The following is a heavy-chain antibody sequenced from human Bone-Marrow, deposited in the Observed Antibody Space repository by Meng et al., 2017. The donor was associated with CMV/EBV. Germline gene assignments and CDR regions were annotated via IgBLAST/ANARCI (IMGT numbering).Heavy chain of an antibody. D-gene: IGHD2-21*02. CDR1: GFTFSSYS. CDR2: ISSSSSYI. V-gene: IGHV3-21*01. CDR3: VRHRADFYFDY. J-gene: IGHJ4*02. Sequence: GESLKISCAASGFTFSSYSMNWVRQAPGKGLEWVSSISSSSSYIYYADSVKGRFTISRDNAKNSLYLQMNSLRAEDTAVYYCVRHRADFYFDYWGQGTLVTVSS.